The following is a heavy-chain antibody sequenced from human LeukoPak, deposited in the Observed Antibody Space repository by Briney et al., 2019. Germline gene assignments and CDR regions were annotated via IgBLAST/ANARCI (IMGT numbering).Heavy chain of an antibody. V-gene: IGHV3-21*01. CDR2: ISSTSTSI. CDR1: GFTFSSHT. J-gene: IGHJ3*01. CDR3: ARGFRAFDF. Sequence: TGGSLRLSCAASGFTFSSHTMNWVRQAPGKGLEWVSSISSTSTSIYHADSVKGRFTNSRDNTKNSLYLQMNSLRAEDTAVYYCARGFRAFDFWAQGTVVTVSS.